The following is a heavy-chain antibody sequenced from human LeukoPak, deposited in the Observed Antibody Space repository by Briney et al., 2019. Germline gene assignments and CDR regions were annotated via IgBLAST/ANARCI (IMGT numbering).Heavy chain of an antibody. CDR2: MHDSGST. J-gene: IGHJ5*02. CDR3: AKFEPGRWFDP. CDR1: GGSISSHY. V-gene: IGHV4-59*11. Sequence: SETLSLTCTVSGGSISSHYWSWIRQPPGKGMEWIGYMHDSGSTNHNPSLKSRVTMSVDTSKNQFSLKLTSVAAADTAVYYCAKFEPGRWFDPWGQGTLVTVSS. D-gene: IGHD3-10*01.